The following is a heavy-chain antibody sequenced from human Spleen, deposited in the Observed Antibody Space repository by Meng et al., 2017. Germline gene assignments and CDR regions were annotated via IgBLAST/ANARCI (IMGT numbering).Heavy chain of an antibody. Sequence: GSLRLSCLVSGDSITTDYWSWIRQPPGKGLEWIGYILYSGRTDYNPSLRGRVTISIDTSKTQFSLHLSSVTAADTAVYYCARDITVVTPDYWGQGTLVNVSS. D-gene: IGHD4-23*01. CDR1: GDSITTDY. CDR2: ILYSGRT. J-gene: IGHJ4*02. CDR3: ARDITVVTPDY. V-gene: IGHV4-59*01.